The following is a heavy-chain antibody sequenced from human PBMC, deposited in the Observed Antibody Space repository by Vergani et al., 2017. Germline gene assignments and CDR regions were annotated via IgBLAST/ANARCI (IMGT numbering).Heavy chain of an antibody. CDR1: GGTFSSYA. D-gene: IGHD5-24*01. Sequence: QLVQSGAEVKKPGSSVKVTCKASGGTFSSYAISWVRQAPGQGLEWMGGIIPIFGTANYSQKFQGIVTITADESTSTAYMELSSLRSEDSSVYYCASVPHLQFSGGWGQGTLVTVAS. CDR3: ASVPHLQFSGG. J-gene: IGHJ4*02. CDR2: IIPIFGTA. V-gene: IGHV1-69*01.